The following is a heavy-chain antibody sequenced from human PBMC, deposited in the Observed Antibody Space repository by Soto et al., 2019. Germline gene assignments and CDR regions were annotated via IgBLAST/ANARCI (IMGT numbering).Heavy chain of an antibody. J-gene: IGHJ6*02. CDR3: AREGGNYYYYYGMDV. V-gene: IGHV3-21*01. D-gene: IGHD4-4*01. CDR2: ISSGSTYI. CDR1: GISFSSHS. Sequence: GGSLRLSCAASGISFSSHSMNWVRQAPGKGLEWVSSISSGSTYIYYADSVKGRFTISRDNVQNSLYLQMNSLRAEDTAVYYCAREGGNYYYYYGMDVWGQGTTVTVSS.